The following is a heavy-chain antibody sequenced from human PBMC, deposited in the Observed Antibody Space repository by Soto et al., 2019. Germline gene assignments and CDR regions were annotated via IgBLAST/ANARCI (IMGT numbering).Heavy chain of an antibody. CDR3: ARAGYDTTLPAHQYGMDL. CDR1: GHTFTNHG. CDR2: ISAHTGKT. D-gene: IGHD2-15*01. Sequence: GASVKVSCKASGHTFTNHGVTWVRQAPGQGLEWMGWISAHTGKTNYAQKFQARVTMTTDTSTSTAYMELRSLTSGDTGVYYCARAGYDTTLPAHQYGMDLWGQGTRVTFSS. V-gene: IGHV1-18*01. J-gene: IGHJ6*02.